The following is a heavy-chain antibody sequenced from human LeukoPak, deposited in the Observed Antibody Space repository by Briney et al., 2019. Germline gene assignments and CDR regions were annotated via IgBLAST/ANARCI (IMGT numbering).Heavy chain of an antibody. D-gene: IGHD3-10*01. V-gene: IGHV3-53*01. CDR1: GVIVSSKY. J-gene: IGHJ4*02. CDR3: AAHYASGSYYTLDY. CDR2: IYSGGRT. Sequence: GGSLRLSCAASGVIVSSKYMSWVRQAPGVGLEWVSIIYSGGRTYYADSVKGRFTISRDNSKNTLYLQMNILRAEDTAVYYCAAHYASGSYYTLDYWGQGTLVTVSS.